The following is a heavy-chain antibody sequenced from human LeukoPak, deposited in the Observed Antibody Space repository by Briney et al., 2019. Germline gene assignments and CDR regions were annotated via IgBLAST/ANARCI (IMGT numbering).Heavy chain of an antibody. D-gene: IGHD2-2*01. V-gene: IGHV4-59*01. J-gene: IGHJ6*02. Sequence: SETLSLTCTVSGGSISSYYWSWIRQPPGKGLEWIGYIYYSGSTNYNPSLKSRVTISVDTSKNQFSLKLSSVTAANTAVYYCARRAKVVPDYYYYYAMDVWGQGTTVTVSS. CDR3: ARRAKVVPDYYYYYAMDV. CDR1: GGSISSYY. CDR2: IYYSGST.